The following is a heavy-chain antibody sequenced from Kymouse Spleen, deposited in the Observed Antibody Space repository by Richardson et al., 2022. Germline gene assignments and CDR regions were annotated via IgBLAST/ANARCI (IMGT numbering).Heavy chain of an antibody. Sequence: EVQLVESGGGLVQPGRSLRLSCAASGFTFDDYAMHWVRQAPGKGLEWVSGISWNSGSIGYADSVKGRFTISRDNAKNSLYLQMNSLRAEDTALYYCAKEGPRTGTYFDYWGQGTLVTVSS. CDR1: GFTFDDYA. J-gene: IGHJ4*02. V-gene: IGHV3-9*01. D-gene: IGHD1-1*01,IGHD1-20*01,IGHD1-7*01. CDR2: ISWNSGSI. CDR3: AKEGPRTGTYFDY.